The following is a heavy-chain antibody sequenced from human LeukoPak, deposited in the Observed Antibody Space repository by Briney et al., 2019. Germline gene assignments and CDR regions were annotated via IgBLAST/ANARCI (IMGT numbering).Heavy chain of an antibody. J-gene: IGHJ6*02. CDR3: AAEEGYSPYYYGMDV. Sequence: GTSVKVSCKASGFTFTSSAMQWVRQARGQRLEWIGWIVVGSGNTNYAQKFQERVTITRDMSTSTAYMELSSLRSEDTAVYYCAAEEGYSPYYYGMDVWGQGTTVTVSS. V-gene: IGHV1-58*02. D-gene: IGHD5-18*01. CDR1: GFTFTSSA. CDR2: IVVGSGNT.